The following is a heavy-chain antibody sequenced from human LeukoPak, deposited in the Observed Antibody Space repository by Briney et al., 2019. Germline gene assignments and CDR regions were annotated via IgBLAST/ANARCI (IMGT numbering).Heavy chain of an antibody. D-gene: IGHD3-3*01. CDR3: ARDSYYDFWSGVKLTGDSYYYGMDV. V-gene: IGHV4-59*01. CDR1: GGSISSYY. J-gene: IGHJ6*02. CDR2: IYYSWST. Sequence: SETLSLTCTVSGGSISSYYWSWIRQPPGKGMEWIGYIYYSWSTNYHPSLKSRVTISVDTSKNQFSLKLSSVTAADTAVYYCARDSYYDFWSGVKLTGDSYYYGMDVWGQGTTVTVSS.